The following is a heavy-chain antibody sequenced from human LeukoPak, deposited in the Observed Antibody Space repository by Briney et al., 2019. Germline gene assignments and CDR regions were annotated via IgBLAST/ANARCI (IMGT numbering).Heavy chain of an antibody. J-gene: IGHJ1*01. D-gene: IGHD1-26*01. Sequence: PGGSLRLSCAASGFTFSSYSMNWVRQAPGKGLEWVSSISSSSSYIYYADSVKGRFTISRDNAKNSLYLQMNSLRAEDTAVYYCARDLSGSYYGYFQHWGQGTLVTVSS. CDR2: ISSSSSYI. V-gene: IGHV3-21*01. CDR1: GFTFSSYS. CDR3: ARDLSGSYYGYFQH.